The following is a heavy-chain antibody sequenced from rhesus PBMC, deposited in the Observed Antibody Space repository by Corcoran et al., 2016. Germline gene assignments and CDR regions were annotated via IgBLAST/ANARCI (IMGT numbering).Heavy chain of an antibody. CDR3: ASSVEFDY. CDR2: ISGSSGST. Sequence: QVQLPESGPGLVTPSETLSLPCAFPGGYVRRSTRWGLLRQTPGKGLGWIGYISGSSGSTYYNPSLKRRVTMSTDTSKNQFSLKLSSVTAADTAVYYCASSVEFDYWGQGVLVTVSS. V-gene: IGHV4-65*01. CDR1: GGYVRRSTR. J-gene: IGHJ4*01. D-gene: IGHD3-40*01.